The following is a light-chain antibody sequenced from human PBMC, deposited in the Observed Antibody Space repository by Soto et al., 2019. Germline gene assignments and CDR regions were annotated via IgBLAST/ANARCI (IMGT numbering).Light chain of an antibody. CDR3: QHYNSYSEA. CDR1: QTISSY. J-gene: IGKJ1*01. CDR2: GAS. V-gene: IGKV1-39*01. Sequence: DIQMTQSPSSLSASVGDRVTITCRASQTISSYLNWYQQKAGKAPRLLIYGASSLQSGVPSRFSGSGSGTDFTLAINTLQPEDFATYYCQHYNSYSEAFGQGTKVEL.